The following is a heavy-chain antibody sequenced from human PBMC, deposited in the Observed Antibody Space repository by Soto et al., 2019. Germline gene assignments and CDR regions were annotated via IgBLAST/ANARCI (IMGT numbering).Heavy chain of an antibody. J-gene: IGHJ6*01. CDR1: GFSLSNYE. D-gene: IGHD2-21*01. CDR3: ARVRVMSEIFGMDV. V-gene: IGHV3-48*03. Sequence: GSLRLSCAVSGFSLSNYEMNWVRQAPGKGLEWVSYISSSGTTIYYADSVKGRFTISRDTAKKSLFLQMNSLRDEDTAVYYCARVRVMSEIFGMDVWGQGTTVTVSS. CDR2: ISSSGTTI.